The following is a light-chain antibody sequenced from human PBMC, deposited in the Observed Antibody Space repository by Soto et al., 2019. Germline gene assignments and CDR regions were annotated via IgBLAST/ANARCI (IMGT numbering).Light chain of an antibody. CDR3: QQYVSYPRT. V-gene: IGKV1D-16*01. J-gene: IGKJ1*01. CDR1: HNVDNW. CDR2: AAS. Sequence: DIEMTQSPSSLFASVGDRVTITCRASHNVDNWVAWYQQKPEKAPKSLIYAASSLHSGVPLRFSGSGSWALFTLTISNLQPEDFAPYYCQQYVSYPRTFGQGTKVDIK.